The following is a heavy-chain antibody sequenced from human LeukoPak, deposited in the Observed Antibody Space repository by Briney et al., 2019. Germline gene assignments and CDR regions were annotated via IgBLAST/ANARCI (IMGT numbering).Heavy chain of an antibody. Sequence: SETLSLTCTVSGGSISSYYWSWIRQPPGKGLEWIGYIYYSGSTNYNPSLKSRVTTSVDTSKNQFSLKLSSVTAADTAVYYCARARAIFGVVILDYWGQGTLVTVSS. V-gene: IGHV4-59*01. CDR2: IYYSGST. J-gene: IGHJ4*02. CDR3: ARARAIFGVVILDY. D-gene: IGHD3-3*01. CDR1: GGSISSYY.